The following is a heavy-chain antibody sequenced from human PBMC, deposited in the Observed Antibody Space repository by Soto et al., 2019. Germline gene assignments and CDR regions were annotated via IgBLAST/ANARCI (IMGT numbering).Heavy chain of an antibody. J-gene: IGHJ6*02. V-gene: IGHV4-59*11. CDR3: ARDGREASGMDV. Sequence: SGTLSLTCTVSGGSISSHYWSGVRQAPGKGLEWIGPIYYRGSTTYTPSLRSRSTTSVDTSNNPFSLKLNSVTTADTAVYYCARDGREASGMDVWGQGTKVTVSS. CDR1: GGSISSHY. CDR2: IYYRGST. D-gene: IGHD1-26*01.